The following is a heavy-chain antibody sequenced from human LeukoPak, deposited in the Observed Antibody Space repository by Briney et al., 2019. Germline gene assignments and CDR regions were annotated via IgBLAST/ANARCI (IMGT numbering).Heavy chain of an antibody. CDR1: GYTFTSYA. Sequence: GASVKVSCKASGYTFTSYAMHWVRQAPGQRLEWMGWINAGNGNTKYSQKFQGRVTITRDTSASTAYMELSSLRSEDTAVYYCARAPRPYQLPRFYYFDYWGQGTPVTVSS. J-gene: IGHJ4*02. CDR2: INAGNGNT. CDR3: ARAPRPYQLPRFYYFDY. D-gene: IGHD2-2*01. V-gene: IGHV1-3*01.